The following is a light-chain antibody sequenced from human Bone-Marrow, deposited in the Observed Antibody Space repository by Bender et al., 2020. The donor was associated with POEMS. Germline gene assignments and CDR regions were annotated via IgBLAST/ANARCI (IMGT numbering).Light chain of an antibody. CDR3: LSYAGSRV. V-gene: IGLV2-23*02. J-gene: IGLJ3*02. CDR2: GVN. CDR1: NNDIGTYDL. Sequence: QSALTQPASVSGSPGQSITISCIGTNNDIGTYDLVSWYQQYPGKAPKLIIYGVNKRPSGVTNRFSGSKSGNTASLTISGLQAEDDADYYCLSYAGSRVFGGGTKLTVL.